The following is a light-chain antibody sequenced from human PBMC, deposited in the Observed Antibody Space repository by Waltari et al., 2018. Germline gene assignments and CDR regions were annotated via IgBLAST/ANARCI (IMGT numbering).Light chain of an antibody. J-gene: IGLJ1*01. CDR3: TSYAGSNNYV. CDR1: TRDAGGYHY. CDR2: EVT. V-gene: IGLV2-8*01. Sequence: QSARTQPPSPSGSPGQSVTIPCPRTTRDAGGYHYVSWYQQHPVKVPKVIIYEVTKRPSGVPDRFSGSKSGNTASLTVSGLQAEDEADYYCTSYAGSNNYVFGTGTKVTVL.